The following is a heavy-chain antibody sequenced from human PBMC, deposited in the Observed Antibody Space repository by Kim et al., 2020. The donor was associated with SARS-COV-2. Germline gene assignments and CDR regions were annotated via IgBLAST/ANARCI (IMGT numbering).Heavy chain of an antibody. CDR3: ARRPLVGGDFDY. Sequence: ASVNVSCKASGYTFTSYGISWVRQAPGQGLEWMGWISAYNGNTNYAQKLQGRVTMTTDTSTSTAYMELRSLRSDDTAVYYCARRPLVGGDFDYWGQGTLVTVSS. CDR2: ISAYNGNT. D-gene: IGHD3-10*01. CDR1: GYTFTSYG. V-gene: IGHV1-18*01. J-gene: IGHJ4*02.